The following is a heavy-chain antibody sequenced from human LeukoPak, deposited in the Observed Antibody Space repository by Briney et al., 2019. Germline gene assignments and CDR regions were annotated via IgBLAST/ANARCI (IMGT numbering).Heavy chain of an antibody. J-gene: IGHJ4*02. CDR2: IYYSGST. CDR3: ARQSISGSSLSYFDY. D-gene: IGHD3-22*01. CDR1: GGSISSGGYY. Sequence: SETLSLTCTVSGGSISSGGYYWSWIRQHPGKDLDWIGYIYYSGSTYYNPSLKSRVTISVDTSKNQCSLKLSSVTAADTAVYYCARQSISGSSLSYFDYWGQGTLVTVSS. V-gene: IGHV4-31*03.